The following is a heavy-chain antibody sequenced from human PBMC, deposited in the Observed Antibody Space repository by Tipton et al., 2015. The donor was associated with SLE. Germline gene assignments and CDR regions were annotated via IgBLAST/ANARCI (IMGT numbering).Heavy chain of an antibody. CDR1: GGSISTYY. Sequence: TLSLTCTVSGGSISTYYWSWIRQPPKQGLEWIGWIYHTGSTDYNPSLESRVTISVDTSKNQFSLRLSSVTAADTAVYYCARGRVSSNYYRLVNMDFWGQGTLVTVSS. J-gene: IGHJ4*02. V-gene: IGHV4-59*12. D-gene: IGHD3-22*01. CDR2: IYHTGST. CDR3: ARGRVSSNYYRLVNMDF.